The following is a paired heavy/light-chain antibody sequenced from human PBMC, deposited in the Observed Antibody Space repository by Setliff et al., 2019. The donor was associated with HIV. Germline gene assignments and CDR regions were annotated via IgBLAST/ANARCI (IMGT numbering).Light chain of an antibody. Sequence: DIQMTQSPSTLSASVGDRVTITCRASQSISSWLAWYQQKPGKAPKLLIYKASTLESGVPSRFSGSGSGTEFTLTISSLQPDDFASYYCLQYNTYWTFGQGTKVEIK. CDR1: QSISSW. CDR3: LQYNTYWT. J-gene: IGKJ1*01. CDR2: KAS. V-gene: IGKV1-5*03.
Heavy chain of an antibody. CDR3: AKEAFDYYASGRPDH. CDR2: IRFDESNK. CDR1: GFTFSSYG. V-gene: IGHV3-30*02. J-gene: IGHJ4*02. D-gene: IGHD3-10*01. Sequence: QVQLVESGGGVVQPGGSLRLSCAASGFTFSSYGMHWVRQAPGKGLEWVTFIRFDESNKYYADSVKGRFTISRDNSKNTLYLQMNSLRTEDTAVYYCAKEAFDYYASGRPDHWGQGTLVIVSS.